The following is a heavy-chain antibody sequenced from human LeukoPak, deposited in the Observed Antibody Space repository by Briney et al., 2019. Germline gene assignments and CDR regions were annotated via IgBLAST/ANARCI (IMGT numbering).Heavy chain of an antibody. CDR3: ARDSGSYNYFDT. J-gene: IGHJ5*02. D-gene: IGHD3-10*01. CDR1: GFTFSRYA. V-gene: IGHV3-30-3*01. CDR2: MTHDGSNK. Sequence: GGSLRLSCAVSGFTFSRYAMHWVRQAPGKGLEWVAVMTHDGSNKYYADSVMGRFTISRDNSKNTLYLQMNSLRAEDAAVYYCARDSGSYNYFDTWGQGTLVTVSS.